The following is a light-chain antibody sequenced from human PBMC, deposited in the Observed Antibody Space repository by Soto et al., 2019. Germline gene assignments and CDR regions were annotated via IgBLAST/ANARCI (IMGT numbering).Light chain of an antibody. CDR1: QSVSST. CDR3: QQYNNWPRT. V-gene: IGKV3-15*01. J-gene: IGKJ1*01. Sequence: EMVMTQSPATLSVSPVERATLSCMASQSVSSTLAWYQQKPGQAPRLLIYGASTRATGIPARFSGSGSGTDFTLTISSLQSEDFAVYSCQQYNNWPRTFGQGTKVDIK. CDR2: GAS.